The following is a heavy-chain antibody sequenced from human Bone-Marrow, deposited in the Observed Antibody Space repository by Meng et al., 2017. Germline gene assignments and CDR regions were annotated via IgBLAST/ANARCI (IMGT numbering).Heavy chain of an antibody. J-gene: IGHJ4*02. D-gene: IGHD3-16*02. Sequence: GESLKISCAASGFTFSSYWMSWVRQAPGKGLEWVANIKQDGSEKYYVDSVKDRFTISRDNAKNSLYLQMNSLRAEDTAVYYCAREPYYDYVWGSYRTYYFDYWGQGTLVTVSS. V-gene: IGHV3-7*01. CDR3: AREPYYDYVWGSYRTYYFDY. CDR1: GFTFSSYW. CDR2: IKQDGSEK.